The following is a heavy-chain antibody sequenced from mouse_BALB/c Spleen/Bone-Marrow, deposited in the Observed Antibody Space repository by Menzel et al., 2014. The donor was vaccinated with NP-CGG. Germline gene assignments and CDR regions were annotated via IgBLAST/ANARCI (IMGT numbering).Heavy chain of an antibody. CDR1: GYAFSVYW. V-gene: IGHV1-80*01. CDR3: ARGGISVEY. CDR2: IYPGDGDT. Sequence: VQLQQSGAELVRPGSSVKISCKASGYAFSVYWMNWVKRRPGQGLEWIGQIYPGDGDTNYNGKFKGRATLTADKSSNTAYMQLSSLTSEDSAVYFCARGGISVEYWGQGTTLTVSS. J-gene: IGHJ2*01.